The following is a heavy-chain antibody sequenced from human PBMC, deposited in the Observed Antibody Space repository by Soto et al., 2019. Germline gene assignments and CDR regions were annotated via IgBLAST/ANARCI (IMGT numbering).Heavy chain of an antibody. D-gene: IGHD5-18*01. CDR1: GVSFSSGGYY. J-gene: IGHJ4*02. Sequence: QVQLQESGPGLVKPSQTLSLTCTVSGVSFSSGGYYWSWIRQRPGKGLEWIGYIYYSGNTFYNPSLKSRLFMSIDTSKNQFSLKVSSVNAAATAVYFCARVSPPGYTIDYWGRGTLVTVSS. CDR2: IYYSGNT. CDR3: ARVSPPGYTIDY. V-gene: IGHV4-31*03.